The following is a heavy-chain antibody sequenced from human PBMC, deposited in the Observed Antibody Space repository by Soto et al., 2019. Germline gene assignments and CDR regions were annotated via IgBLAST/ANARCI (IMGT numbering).Heavy chain of an antibody. CDR2: ISAYNGNT. CDR3: AITGERYCSGGSCSLGYYYGMDV. CDR1: GYTFTSYG. J-gene: IGHJ6*02. Sequence: ASVKVSCKASGYTFTSYGSSWVRQAPGQGLERMGWISAYNGNTNYAQKLQGRVTMTTDTSTSTAYMELRSLRSDDTAVYYCAITGERYCSGGSCSLGYYYGMDVWGQGTTVTVSS. V-gene: IGHV1-18*01. D-gene: IGHD2-15*01.